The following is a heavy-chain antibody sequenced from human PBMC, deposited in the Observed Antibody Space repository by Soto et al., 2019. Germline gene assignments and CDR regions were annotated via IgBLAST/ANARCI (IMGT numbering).Heavy chain of an antibody. CDR3: AKWRYCSGGTCYSDY. J-gene: IGHJ4*02. D-gene: IGHD2-15*01. Sequence: EVQLLESGGGLVQPGGSLRLSCAASGFTFSTYAMSWVRQAPGKGLEWGSAISGSGGTTYYEDSVKGRFTISRDNSKNTLYLQMNSLRAEDTAVYYCAKWRYCSGGTCYSDYWGQGTLATVSS. CDR1: GFTFSTYA. V-gene: IGHV3-23*01. CDR2: ISGSGGTT.